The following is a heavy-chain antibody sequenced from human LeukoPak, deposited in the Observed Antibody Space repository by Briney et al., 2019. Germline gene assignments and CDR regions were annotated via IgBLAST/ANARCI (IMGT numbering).Heavy chain of an antibody. V-gene: IGHV1-2*02. CDR1: GYTFTGHY. CDR2: SNPNTGGT. J-gene: IGHJ4*02. Sequence: GALVRVSSKASGYTFTGHYILWVRHAPGQGFAGRGWSNPNTGGTDYAQKFQDRIAISAYTSISTAYMELSRLRADETALYYCARDLATIDGIAWYYFENWGQGTLVTVS. D-gene: IGHD5-12*01. CDR3: ARDLATIDGIAWYYFEN.